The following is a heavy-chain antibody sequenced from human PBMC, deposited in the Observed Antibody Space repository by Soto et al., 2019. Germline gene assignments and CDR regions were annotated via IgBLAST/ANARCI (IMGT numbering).Heavy chain of an antibody. CDR2: VTSSGGYT. CDR3: AKDQGGPTVYGINWFDP. J-gene: IGHJ5*02. CDR1: GFTFGSYA. Sequence: GGSLRLSCTASGFTFGSYAMGWVRQAPGKGLEWVSAVTSSGGYTYYADSVKGRFTVSRDNSKNTLYLQMNSLGAEDTAIYYCAKDQGGPTVYGINWFDPWGQGTLVTVSS. V-gene: IGHV3-23*01. D-gene: IGHD1-20*01.